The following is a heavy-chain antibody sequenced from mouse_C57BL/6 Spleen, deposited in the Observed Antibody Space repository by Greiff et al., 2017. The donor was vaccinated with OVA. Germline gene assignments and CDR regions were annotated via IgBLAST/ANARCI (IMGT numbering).Heavy chain of an antibody. CDR3: ARHWDGY. CDR2: INPSTGGT. D-gene: IGHD4-1*01. Sequence: VQLQQSGPELVKPGASVKISCKASGYSFTGYYMNWVKQSPEKSLEWIGEINPSTGGTTYNQKFKAKATLTVDKSSSTAYMQLKSLTSEDSAVYYCARHWDGYWGQGTTLTVSS. J-gene: IGHJ2*01. V-gene: IGHV1-42*01. CDR1: GYSFTGYY.